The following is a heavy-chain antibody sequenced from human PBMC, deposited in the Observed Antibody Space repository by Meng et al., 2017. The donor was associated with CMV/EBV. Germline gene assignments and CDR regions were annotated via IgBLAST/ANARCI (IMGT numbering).Heavy chain of an antibody. V-gene: IGHV4-59*01. J-gene: IGHJ4*02. CDR3: ARSDSSGYYYFDY. CDR1: GGSISSYH. Sequence: SETLSLTCTVSGGSISSYHWSWIRQPPGKGLEWIGYIYYSGSTNYNPSLKSRVTISVDTSKNQFSLKLSSVTAADTAVYYCARSDSSGYYYFDYWGQGTLVTVSS. CDR2: IYYSGST. D-gene: IGHD3-22*01.